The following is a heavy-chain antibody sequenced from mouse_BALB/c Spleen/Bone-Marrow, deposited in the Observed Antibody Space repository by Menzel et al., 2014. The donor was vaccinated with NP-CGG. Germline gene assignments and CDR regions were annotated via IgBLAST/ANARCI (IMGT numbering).Heavy chain of an antibody. CDR1: GDSTTSGY. CDR2: ISYSGST. CDR3: ARDSSGGILAMDY. V-gene: IGHV3-8*02. D-gene: IGHD3-2*01. J-gene: IGHJ4*01. Sequence: EVQLVESGPSLVKPSQTLSLTCSVTGDSTTSGYWNWIRKFPGNKLEYMGYISYSGSTYYNPSLKSRISISRDISKNQYYLQLNSVTTEDTATYYCARDSSGGILAMDYWGQGTSVTVSS.